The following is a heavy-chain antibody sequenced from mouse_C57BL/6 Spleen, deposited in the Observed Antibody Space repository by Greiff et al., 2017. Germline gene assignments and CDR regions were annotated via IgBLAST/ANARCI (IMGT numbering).Heavy chain of an antibody. CDR1: GYTFTRYW. CDR2: INPSNGGT. D-gene: IGHD2-3*01. V-gene: IGHV1-53*01. Sequence: QVQLQQPGTELVKPGASVKLSCKASGYTFTRYWMHWVKQSPGQGLEWIGNINPSNGGTNYNEKFKSKATLTVDKSSSTAYMQLSSLTSEDSAVYYCARYDGYYNYFDYWGQGTTLTVSS. J-gene: IGHJ2*01. CDR3: ARYDGYYNYFDY.